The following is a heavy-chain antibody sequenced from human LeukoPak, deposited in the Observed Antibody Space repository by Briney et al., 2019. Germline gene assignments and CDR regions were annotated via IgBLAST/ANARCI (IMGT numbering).Heavy chain of an antibody. Sequence: SVRVSCKASGGTFSSYAISWVRQAPGQGLEWMGGIIPIFGTANYAQKFQGRVTITADESTSTAYMELSSLRSEDTAVYYCARAPGYSSSWYVPFDYWGQGTLVTVSS. CDR1: GGTFSSYA. V-gene: IGHV1-69*13. CDR3: ARAPGYSSSWYVPFDY. CDR2: IIPIFGTA. J-gene: IGHJ4*02. D-gene: IGHD6-13*01.